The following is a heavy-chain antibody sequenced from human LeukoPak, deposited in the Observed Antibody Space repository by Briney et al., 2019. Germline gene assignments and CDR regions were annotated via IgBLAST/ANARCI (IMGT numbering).Heavy chain of an antibody. CDR3: ARGGAVGATDAFDI. D-gene: IGHD1-26*01. V-gene: IGHV4-34*01. CDR2: INHSRST. Sequence: INHSRSTNYHPSLQSRLTISVDTSKNQFSLKLSSVTAADTAVYYCARGGAVGATDAFDIWGQGTMVTVSS. J-gene: IGHJ3*02.